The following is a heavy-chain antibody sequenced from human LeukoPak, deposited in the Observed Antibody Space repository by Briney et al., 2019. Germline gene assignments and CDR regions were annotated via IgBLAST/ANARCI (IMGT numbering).Heavy chain of an antibody. CDR3: AKKSLWSGPFDY. CDR1: GFIFSNYA. CDR2: ITGSGGDS. D-gene: IGHD3-3*01. Sequence: GGSLGLSCIVSGFIFSNYAMSWVRQAPGKGLEWVSIITGSGGDSYYADSVKGRFTLSRDNSKNTLYLQMNSLRAEDTALYFCAKKSLWSGPFDYWGQGTLVTVFS. J-gene: IGHJ4*02. V-gene: IGHV3-23*01.